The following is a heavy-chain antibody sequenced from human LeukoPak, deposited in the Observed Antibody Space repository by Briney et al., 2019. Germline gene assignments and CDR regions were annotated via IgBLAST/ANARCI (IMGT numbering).Heavy chain of an antibody. D-gene: IGHD3-9*01. CDR2: ISGSGGST. CDR3: ARDDILTGYPTPFAY. CDR1: GFTFSSYA. J-gene: IGHJ4*02. Sequence: GGSLRLSCAASGFTFSSYAMSWVRQAPGKGLEWVSAISGSGGSTYYADSVKGRFTISRDNAKNSLYLQMNSLRAEDTAVYYCARDDILTGYPTPFAYWGQGTLVTVSS. V-gene: IGHV3-23*01.